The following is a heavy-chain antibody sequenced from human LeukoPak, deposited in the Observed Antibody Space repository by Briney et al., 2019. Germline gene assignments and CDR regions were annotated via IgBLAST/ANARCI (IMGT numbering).Heavy chain of an antibody. CDR3: AKDLEEDSSGWYVDRTLDY. CDR2: ISYDGSNK. J-gene: IGHJ4*02. CDR1: GFTFSSYA. D-gene: IGHD6-19*01. Sequence: GGSLRLSCAASGFTFSSYAMHWVRQAPGKGLEWVAVISYDGSNKYYADSVKGRFTISRDNSKNTLYLQMNSLRAEDTAVYYCAKDLEEDSSGWYVDRTLDYWGQGTLVTVSS. V-gene: IGHV3-30*04.